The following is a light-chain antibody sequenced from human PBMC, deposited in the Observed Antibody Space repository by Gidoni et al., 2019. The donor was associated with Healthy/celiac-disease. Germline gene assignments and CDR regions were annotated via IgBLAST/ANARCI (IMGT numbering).Light chain of an antibody. J-gene: IGKJ4*01. V-gene: IGKV3-15*01. CDR1: QSVGSN. Sequence: EIVMTQSPATLSVSPGERATLSCRASQSVGSNLAWYQQKPGQAPRRLIYGASTRATGIPARFSGSGSGTECTRTSSSLQSEDFAFYYFQQYNNWPLTFGGGTKVEIK. CDR3: QQYNNWPLT. CDR2: GAS.